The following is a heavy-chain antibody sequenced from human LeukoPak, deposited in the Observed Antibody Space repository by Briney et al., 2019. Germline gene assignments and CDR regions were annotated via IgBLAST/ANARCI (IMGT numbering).Heavy chain of an antibody. J-gene: IGHJ4*02. V-gene: IGHV3-23*01. Sequence: GGSLRLSCAASGFTFSSYAMSWVRQAPGKGLEWVSAISGSGGSTYYADSVKGRFTISRDNSKNTLYLQMNSLRDKATDVYYCAKGVDPLDYWGQGTLVTVSS. CDR3: AKGVDPLDY. CDR1: GFTFSSYA. D-gene: IGHD2-2*01. CDR2: ISGSGGST.